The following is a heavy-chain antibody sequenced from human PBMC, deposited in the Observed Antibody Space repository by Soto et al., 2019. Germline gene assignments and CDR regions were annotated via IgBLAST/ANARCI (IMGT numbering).Heavy chain of an antibody. Sequence: QVQLVQSGAAVKKPGASVKVSCKASGYIFTSYGISWVRQAPGQGLEWMGWISAYNGNTNYAQKLQGRVTMTTDTSTSTAYMELRSLISDDTAVYYCARDDRRMSGYGSGWLGAWFDPWGTGTLVTVSS. CDR2: ISAYNGNT. CDR1: GYIFTSYG. CDR3: ARDDRRMSGYGSGWLGAWFDP. V-gene: IGHV1-18*01. D-gene: IGHD5-12*01. J-gene: IGHJ5*02.